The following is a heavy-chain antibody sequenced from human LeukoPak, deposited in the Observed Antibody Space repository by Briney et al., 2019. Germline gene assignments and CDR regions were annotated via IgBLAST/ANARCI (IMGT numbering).Heavy chain of an antibody. Sequence: ASVKVSCKASGYTFTSYYMHWVRQAPGQGLDWMGIINPSGGSTSYAQKFQGRVTMTRDMSTSTVYMELSSLRSEDTAVYYCAAGNYRGDYYYYYMDVWGKGTTVTVSS. V-gene: IGHV1-46*01. CDR1: GYTFTSYY. D-gene: IGHD1-7*01. J-gene: IGHJ6*03. CDR3: AAGNYRGDYYYYYMDV. CDR2: INPSGGST.